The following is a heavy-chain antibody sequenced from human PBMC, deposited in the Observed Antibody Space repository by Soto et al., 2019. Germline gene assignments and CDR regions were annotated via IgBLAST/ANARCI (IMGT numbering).Heavy chain of an antibody. V-gene: IGHV4-30-2*01. CDR2: IYHSGST. CDR1: GGSISRGGYS. Sequence: RSLTCAVSGGSISRGGYSWSWIRQPPGKGLEWIGYIYHSGSTYYNPSLKSRVTISVDRSKNQFSLKLSSVTAADTAVYYCARAGTGFGELLNYFDYWGQGTLVTVSS. J-gene: IGHJ4*02. D-gene: IGHD3-10*01. CDR3: ARAGTGFGELLNYFDY.